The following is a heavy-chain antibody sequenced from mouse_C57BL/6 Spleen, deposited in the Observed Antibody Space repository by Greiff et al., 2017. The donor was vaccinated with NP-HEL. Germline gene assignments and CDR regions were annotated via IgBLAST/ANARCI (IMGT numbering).Heavy chain of an antibody. J-gene: IGHJ1*03. V-gene: IGHV5-4*01. CDR2: ISDGGSYT. CDR3: ARDGYYRYFDV. CDR1: GFTFSSYA. Sequence: DVMLVESGGGLVKPGGSLKLSCAASGFTFSSYAMSWVRQTPEKRLEWVATISDGGSYTYYPDNVKGRFTISRDNAKNNLYLQMSHLKSEDTAMYYCARDGYYRYFDVWGTGTTVTVSS. D-gene: IGHD2-2*01.